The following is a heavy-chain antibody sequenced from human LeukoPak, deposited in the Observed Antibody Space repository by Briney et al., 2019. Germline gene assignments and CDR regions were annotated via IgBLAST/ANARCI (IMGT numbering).Heavy chain of an antibody. V-gene: IGHV3-48*01. Sequence: GGSLRLSCAASGFTFSSYSMNWVRQAPGKGLEWVSYISSSSSTIYYADSVKGRFTISRDNAKNSLYLQMNSLRAEDTAVYYCARVRRWSIVSGDYFDYWGQGTLVTVSS. J-gene: IGHJ4*02. CDR2: ISSSSSTI. CDR3: ARVRRWSIVSGDYFDY. CDR1: GFTFSSYS. D-gene: IGHD2-21*01.